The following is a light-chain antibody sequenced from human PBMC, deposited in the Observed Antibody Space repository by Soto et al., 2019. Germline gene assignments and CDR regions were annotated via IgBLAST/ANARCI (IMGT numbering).Light chain of an antibody. J-gene: IGKJ4*01. CDR3: QQYGSSKLT. CDR1: QSVNNDY. V-gene: IGKV3-20*01. Sequence: IVLTQSPGTLSLSPGEIATLSCRASQSVNNDYLAWYQQRPGQAPSLLIYGASSRATGIPDRFSGIGSGTDLTLTISGLEPDDFAVYYCQQYGSSKLTFGGGTKVEIK. CDR2: GAS.